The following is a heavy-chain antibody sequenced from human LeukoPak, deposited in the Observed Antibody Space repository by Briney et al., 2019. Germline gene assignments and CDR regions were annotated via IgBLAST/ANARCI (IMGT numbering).Heavy chain of an antibody. D-gene: IGHD3-22*01. CDR3: ASAGGRYDSSGYYNYYYYMDV. J-gene: IGHJ6*03. CDR1: GGSISSYY. V-gene: IGHV4-59*12. CDR2: IYYSGST. Sequence: SETLSLTCTVSGGSISSYYWSWIRQPPGKGLEWIGYIYYSGSTNYNPSLKSRVTISVDTSKNQFSLKLSSVTAADTAVYYCASAGGRYDSSGYYNYYYYMDVWGKGTTVTVSS.